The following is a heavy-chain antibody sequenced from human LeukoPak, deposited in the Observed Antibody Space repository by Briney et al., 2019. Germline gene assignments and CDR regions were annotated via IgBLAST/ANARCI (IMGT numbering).Heavy chain of an antibody. Sequence: PSQTLSLTCTVSGGSISSGGYYWSWIRQPPGKGLEWIGEINHSGSTNYNPSLKSRVTTSVDTSKNQFSLKLSSVTAADTAVYYCARAYCGGDCYSEDAFDIWGQGTMVTVSS. CDR3: ARAYCGGDCYSEDAFDI. CDR1: GGSISSGGYY. V-gene: IGHV4-30-2*01. CDR2: INHSGST. D-gene: IGHD2-21*02. J-gene: IGHJ3*02.